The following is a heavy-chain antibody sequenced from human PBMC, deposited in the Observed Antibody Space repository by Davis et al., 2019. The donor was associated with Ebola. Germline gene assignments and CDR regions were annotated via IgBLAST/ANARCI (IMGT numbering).Heavy chain of an antibody. Sequence: PGGSLRLSCAASGFTFDDYAMHWVRQAPGKGLEWVSGISWNSGSIGCADSVKGRFTISRDNAKNSLYLQMNSLRAEDTALYYCAKDIPGTTYGMDVWGQGTTVTVSS. D-gene: IGHD1-7*01. CDR3: AKDIPGTTYGMDV. J-gene: IGHJ6*02. V-gene: IGHV3-9*01. CDR1: GFTFDDYA. CDR2: ISWNSGSI.